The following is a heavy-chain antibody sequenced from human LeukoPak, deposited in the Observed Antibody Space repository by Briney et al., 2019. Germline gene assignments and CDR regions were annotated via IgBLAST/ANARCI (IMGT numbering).Heavy chain of an antibody. CDR3: AKILGSGSYSSDY. J-gene: IGHJ4*02. CDR1: GSTFSSYA. Sequence: GGSLRLSCAASGSTFSSYAMSWVRQAPGKGLEWVSAISGSGGSTYYADSVKGRFTISRDNSKNTLYLQMNSLRAEDTAVYYCAKILGSGSYSSDYWGQGTLVTVSS. D-gene: IGHD3-10*01. V-gene: IGHV3-23*01. CDR2: ISGSGGST.